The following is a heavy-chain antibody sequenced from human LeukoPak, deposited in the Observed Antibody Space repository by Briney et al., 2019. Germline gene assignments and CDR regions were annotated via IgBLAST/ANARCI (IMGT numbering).Heavy chain of an antibody. J-gene: IGHJ5*02. V-gene: IGHV3-48*01. CDR2: ISVGSGTI. CDR3: ARGRFSKSSNCFDP. D-gene: IGHD3-16*01. Sequence: GGSLRLSCAASGFTFSSFAMNWVRQAPGKGLEWLSYISVGSGTIYYADSVKGRFTISRDNAKNSLYLQMNSLRAEDTAIYYCARGRFSKSSNCFDPWGQGTLVTVSS. CDR1: GFTFSSFA.